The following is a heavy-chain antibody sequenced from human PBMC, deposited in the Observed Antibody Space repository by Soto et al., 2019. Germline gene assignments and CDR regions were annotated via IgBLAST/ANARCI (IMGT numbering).Heavy chain of an antibody. V-gene: IGHV3-11*01. D-gene: IGHD2-15*01. CDR3: ARGPNMLLEDAFDI. CDR1: GFTFSDYY. Sequence: GGSLRLSCAASGFTFSDYYMSWIRQAPGKGLEWVSYISSSGSTIYYADSVKGRFTISRDNAKNSLYLQMNSLRAEDTAVYYCARGPNMLLEDAFDIWGQGTMVTVSS. J-gene: IGHJ3*02. CDR2: ISSSGSTI.